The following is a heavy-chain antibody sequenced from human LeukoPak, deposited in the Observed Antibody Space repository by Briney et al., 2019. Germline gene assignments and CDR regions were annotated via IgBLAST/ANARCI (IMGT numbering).Heavy chain of an antibody. D-gene: IGHD5-12*01. CDR3: ATSTDVDIVATILSPLDY. Sequence: ASVKVSCKASGGTFSSYAISWVRQAPGQGLEWMGGIIPIFGTANYAQKFQGRVTITADESTSTAYMELSSLRSEDTAVYYCATSTDVDIVATILSPLDYWGQGTLVTVSA. CDR1: GGTFSSYA. J-gene: IGHJ4*02. V-gene: IGHV1-69*01. CDR2: IIPIFGTA.